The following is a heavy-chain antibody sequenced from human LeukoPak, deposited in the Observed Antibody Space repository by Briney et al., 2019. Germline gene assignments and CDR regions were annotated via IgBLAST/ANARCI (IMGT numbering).Heavy chain of an antibody. Sequence: GGSLRLSCAASGFTFSSYWMHWVRQAPGKGQVWVSRINSDGSSTSYADSVKGRFTISRDNAKNTLYLQMNSLRAEDTAVYYCAQSTLYYDFWSGYSNFDYWGQGTLVTVSS. D-gene: IGHD3-3*01. CDR1: GFTFSSYW. CDR3: AQSTLYYDFWSGYSNFDY. CDR2: INSDGSST. J-gene: IGHJ4*02. V-gene: IGHV3-74*01.